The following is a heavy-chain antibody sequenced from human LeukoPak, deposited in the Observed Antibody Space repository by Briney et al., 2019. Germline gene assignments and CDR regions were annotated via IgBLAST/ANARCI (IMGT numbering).Heavy chain of an antibody. CDR1: GGSISSGGYY. V-gene: IGHV4-31*03. CDR3: ARGNYGDYAIDY. J-gene: IGHJ4*02. CDR2: IYYSGST. Sequence: PSETLSLTCTVSGGSISSGGYYWSWIRQHPGKGLEWIGYIYYSGSTYYNPSLKSRVTISVDTSKNQSSLKLSSVTAADTAVYYCARGNYGDYAIDYWGQGTLVTVSS. D-gene: IGHD4-17*01.